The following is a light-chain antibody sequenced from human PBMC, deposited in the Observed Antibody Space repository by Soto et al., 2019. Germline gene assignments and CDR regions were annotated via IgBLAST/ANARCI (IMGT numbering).Light chain of an antibody. Sequence: EIVLTQSPGTLSLSPGERATLSCRASQSVDSSYLAWYQQKPGQAPRLLIYGASSRATGISDRFSGSGSGTDFTLTISRLEPEDFAVYYCQQFGSPFTFGPGTKVDIK. CDR3: QQFGSPFT. J-gene: IGKJ3*01. CDR1: QSVDSSY. V-gene: IGKV3-20*01. CDR2: GAS.